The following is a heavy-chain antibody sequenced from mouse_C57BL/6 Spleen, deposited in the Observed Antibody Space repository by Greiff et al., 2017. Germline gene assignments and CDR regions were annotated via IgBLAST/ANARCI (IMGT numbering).Heavy chain of an antibody. CDR1: GYTFTSYW. V-gene: IGHV1-50*01. D-gene: IGHD2-4*01. Sequence: VQLQQSGAELVKPGASVKLSCKASGYTFTSYWMQWVKQRPGQGLEWIGEIDPSDSYTNYNQKFKGKATLTVDTSSSTAYMQLSSLTSEDSAVYYCARWPYDYDQYAMDYWGQGTSVTVSS. CDR3: ARWPYDYDQYAMDY. CDR2: IDPSDSYT. J-gene: IGHJ4*01.